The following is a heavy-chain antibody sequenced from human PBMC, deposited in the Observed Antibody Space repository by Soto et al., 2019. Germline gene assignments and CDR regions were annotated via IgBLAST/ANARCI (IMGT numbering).Heavy chain of an antibody. J-gene: IGHJ4*02. V-gene: IGHV4-59*08. D-gene: IGHD6-19*01. CDR1: GGSISSYY. CDR3: ASGRQWPVPDY. Sequence: SETLSLTCTVSGGSISSYYWSWIRQPPGKGLEWIGYIYYSGSTNYNPSLKSRVTISVDTSKNQFSLKLSSVTAADTAVYYCASGRQWPVPDYWGQGTLVTVSS. CDR2: IYYSGST.